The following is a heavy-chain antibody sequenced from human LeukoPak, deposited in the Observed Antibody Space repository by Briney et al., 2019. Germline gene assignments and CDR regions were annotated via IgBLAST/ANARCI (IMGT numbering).Heavy chain of an antibody. V-gene: IGHV1-2*02. CDR3: ARRRHCSIGSCYLEVREPFDY. CDR2: INPNGGGT. Sequence: GASVKVSCKASGYTFTGYYMHWVRQAPGQGLEWMGWINPNGGGTNYAQKFQGRITMTRDTSINTAYMELSRLRSDDTAVYYCARRRHCSIGSCYLEVREPFDYWGQGTLVTVSS. CDR1: GYTFTGYY. J-gene: IGHJ4*02. D-gene: IGHD2-15*01.